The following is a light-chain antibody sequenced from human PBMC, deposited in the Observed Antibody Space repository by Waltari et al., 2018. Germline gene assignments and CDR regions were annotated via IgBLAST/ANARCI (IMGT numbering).Light chain of an antibody. CDR3: QQHDNSPWT. CDR2: RAS. CDR1: QAISNW. J-gene: IGKJ1*01. V-gene: IGKV1-33*01. Sequence: DIQMTQSPSSLSASVGDKVTITCRASQAISNWLAWYQQKPGKAPNLLIYRASTLVTGVPSRFSGSGSGTDFTLTISSLQPEDIATYYCQQHDNSPWTFGQGTKVEVK.